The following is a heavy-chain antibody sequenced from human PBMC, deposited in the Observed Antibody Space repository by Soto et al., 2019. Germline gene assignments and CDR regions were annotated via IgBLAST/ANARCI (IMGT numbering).Heavy chain of an antibody. CDR3: TTDFLGYCSSTSCYARAGYYYYMDV. J-gene: IGHJ6*03. CDR2: IKSKTDGGTT. CDR1: GFTFSNAW. V-gene: IGHV3-15*01. Sequence: GGSLRLSCAASGFTFSNAWMSWVRQAPGKGLEWVGRIKSKTDGGTTDYAAPVKGRFTISRDDSKNTLYLQMNSLKTEDTAVYYCTTDFLGYCSSTSCYARAGYYYYMDVWGKGTTVTVSS. D-gene: IGHD2-2*01.